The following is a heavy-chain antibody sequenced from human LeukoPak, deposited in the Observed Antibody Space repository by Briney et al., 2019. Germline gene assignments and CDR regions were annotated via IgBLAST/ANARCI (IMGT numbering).Heavy chain of an antibody. J-gene: IGHJ4*02. CDR1: GFSVSSYY. CDR3: ARVAAHPPYTIFGVAHDY. V-gene: IGHV3-21*01. Sequence: PGGSLRLSCAASGFSVSSYYMSWVRQAPGKGLEWVSSISSSSSYIYYADSVKGRFTISRDNAKNSLYLQMNSLRAEDTAVYYCARVAAHPPYTIFGVAHDYWGQGTLVTVSS. D-gene: IGHD3-3*01. CDR2: ISSSSSYI.